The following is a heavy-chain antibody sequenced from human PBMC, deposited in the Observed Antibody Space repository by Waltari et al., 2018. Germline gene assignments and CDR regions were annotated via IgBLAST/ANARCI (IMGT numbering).Heavy chain of an antibody. Sequence: QVQLVESGGGVVQPGGSLRLSCAASGFTFSSYGMHWVRQAPGKGLEWVAFIRYDGSNKYYADSVKGRFTISRDNSKNTLYLQMNSLRAEDTAVYYCAKDQGDFWSVYPYYFDYWGQGTLVTVSS. CDR3: AKDQGDFWSVYPYYFDY. J-gene: IGHJ4*02. CDR1: GFTFSSYG. V-gene: IGHV3-30*02. CDR2: IRYDGSNK. D-gene: IGHD3-3*01.